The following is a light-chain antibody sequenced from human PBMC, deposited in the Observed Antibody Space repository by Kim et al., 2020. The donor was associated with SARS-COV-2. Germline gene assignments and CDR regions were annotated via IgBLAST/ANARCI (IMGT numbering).Light chain of an antibody. CDR1: QSSANY. V-gene: IGKV1-39*01. J-gene: IGKJ4*01. CDR2: AAS. CDR3: QQSYSTLPLS. Sequence: VGDRVTNTCRASQSSANYLNWYQHKPGQAPKVLISAASTLQSGVPSRFSGSGSGTDFTLTISSLQPEDFATYYCQQSYSTLPLSFGGGTKVDIK.